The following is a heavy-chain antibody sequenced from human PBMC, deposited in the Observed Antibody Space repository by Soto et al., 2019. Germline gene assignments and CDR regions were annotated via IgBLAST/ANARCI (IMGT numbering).Heavy chain of an antibody. D-gene: IGHD6-13*01. J-gene: IGHJ6*02. Sequence: GGSLRFSCSASGFTFSSYAMHWVRQAPGKGLEYVSAISSNGGSTYYADSVKGRFTISRDNSKNTLYLQMSSLRAEDTAVYYCTGALGQQLVLTYYYYGMDVWGQGTTVTVSS. CDR1: GFTFSSYA. V-gene: IGHV3-64D*06. CDR3: TGALGQQLVLTYYYYGMDV. CDR2: ISSNGGST.